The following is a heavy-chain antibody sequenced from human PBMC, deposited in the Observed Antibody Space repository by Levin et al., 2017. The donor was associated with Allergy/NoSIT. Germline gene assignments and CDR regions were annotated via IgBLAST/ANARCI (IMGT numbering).Heavy chain of an antibody. CDR3: ARRYSYGYNPFDY. CDR2: IKQDGSEK. Sequence: PGGSLRLSCAASGFTFSSYWMSWVRQAPGKGLEWVANIKQDGSEKYYVDSVKGRFTISRDNAKNSLYLQMNSLRAEDTAVYYCARRYSYGYNPFDYWGQGTLVTVSS. CDR1: GFTFSSYW. V-gene: IGHV3-7*01. J-gene: IGHJ4*02. D-gene: IGHD5-18*01.